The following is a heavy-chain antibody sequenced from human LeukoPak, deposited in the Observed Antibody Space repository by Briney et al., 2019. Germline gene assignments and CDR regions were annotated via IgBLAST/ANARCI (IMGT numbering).Heavy chain of an antibody. Sequence: GESLQISCKGSGYTFTNYWIGWVRQLPGKGLEWMGIIYPGDSDTRYSPSFQGQVTISADKSISTAYLQWSSLKASDTAMYYCARLRGSYPFDAFDIWGQGTMVTVSS. J-gene: IGHJ3*02. CDR3: ARLRGSYPFDAFDI. D-gene: IGHD1-26*01. CDR2: IYPGDSDT. CDR1: GYTFTNYW. V-gene: IGHV5-51*01.